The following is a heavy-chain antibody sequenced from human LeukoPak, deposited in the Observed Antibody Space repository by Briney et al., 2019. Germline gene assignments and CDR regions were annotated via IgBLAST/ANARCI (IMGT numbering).Heavy chain of an antibody. V-gene: IGHV3-43*02. CDR3: AKDISNYDFWSGFYT. J-gene: IGHJ5*02. CDR1: RFTFSSYE. Sequence: GGSLRLSCAASRFTFSSYEMNWVRQAPGKGLEWVSLISGDGGSTYYADSVKGRFTISRDNSKNSLYLQMNSLRTEDTALYYCAKDISNYDFWSGFYTWGQGTLVTVSS. CDR2: ISGDGGST. D-gene: IGHD3-3*01.